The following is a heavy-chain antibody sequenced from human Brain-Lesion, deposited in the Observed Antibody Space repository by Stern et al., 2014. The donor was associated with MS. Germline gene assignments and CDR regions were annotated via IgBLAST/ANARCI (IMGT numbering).Heavy chain of an antibody. CDR2: INSGGGT. D-gene: IGHD2-15*01. J-gene: IGHJ5*02. CDR3: ARDRTCTGGSCYGT. V-gene: IGHV3-53*01. Sequence: VQLVESGGKLIKPGESLRISCAASGDSVSNNYMTWVRHAPGKGRARVCLINSGGGTYYADSVKGLFTISRDNSKNTLYLQMNNLRAEDTAVYYCARDRTCTGGSCYGTWGQGTLVTVSS. CDR1: GDSVSNNY.